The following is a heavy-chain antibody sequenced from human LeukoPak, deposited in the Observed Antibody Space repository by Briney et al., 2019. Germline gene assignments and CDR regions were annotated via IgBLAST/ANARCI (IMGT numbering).Heavy chain of an antibody. V-gene: IGHV3-73*01. J-gene: IGHJ4*02. CDR1: GFTFSGSG. CDR3: TRDLAHLAY. CDR2: IRSKANNYAT. Sequence: GGSLRLSCAASGFTFSGSGMHWVRQASGKGLEWVGRIRSKANNYATAYAASVKGRFTISRDDSKNTLYLQMNSLKTEDTAVYYCTRDLAHLAYWGQGTLVTVSS.